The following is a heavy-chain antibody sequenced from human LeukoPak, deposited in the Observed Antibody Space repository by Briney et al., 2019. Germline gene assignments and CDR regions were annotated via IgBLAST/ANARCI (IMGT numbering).Heavy chain of an antibody. CDR1: GGSISSYY. CDR3: ARASFWGALDY. V-gene: IGHV4-59*01. Sequence: SETLSLTCTVSGGSISSYYWSWIRQPPGKGLEWIGYIYYSGSTNYNPSLKSRVTISVDTSKKQFSLKLSSVTAADTAVYYCARASFWGALDYWGQGTLVTVSS. D-gene: IGHD7-27*01. CDR2: IYYSGST. J-gene: IGHJ4*02.